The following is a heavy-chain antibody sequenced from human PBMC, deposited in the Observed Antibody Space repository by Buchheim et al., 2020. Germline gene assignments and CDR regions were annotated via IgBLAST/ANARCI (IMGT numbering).Heavy chain of an antibody. V-gene: IGHV3-23*01. D-gene: IGHD3-3*01. Sequence: EVQLLESGGGLVQPGGSLRLSCAASGFTFSSYAMSWVRQAPGKGLEWVSAISGSGGSTYYADSVKGRFTISRDNSKNTPYLQMNSLRAEDTAVYYCAKRLRFLEWLPYYYYYGMDVWGQGTT. CDR1: GFTFSSYA. CDR3: AKRLRFLEWLPYYYYYGMDV. CDR2: ISGSGGST. J-gene: IGHJ6*02.